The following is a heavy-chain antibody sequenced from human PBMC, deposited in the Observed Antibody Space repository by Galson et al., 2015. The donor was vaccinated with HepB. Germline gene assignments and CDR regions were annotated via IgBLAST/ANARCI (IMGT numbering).Heavy chain of an antibody. J-gene: IGHJ4*02. CDR2: ISGSGGST. CDR1: GFTFSSYA. Sequence: SLRLSCAASGFTFSSYAMSWVRQAPGKGLEWVSAISGSGGSTYYADSVKGRFTISRDNSKNTLYLQMNSLRAEDTAVSYCANYPFGVVIIPWVYWGQGTLVTVSS. V-gene: IGHV3-23*01. CDR3: ANYPFGVVIIPWVY. D-gene: IGHD3-3*01.